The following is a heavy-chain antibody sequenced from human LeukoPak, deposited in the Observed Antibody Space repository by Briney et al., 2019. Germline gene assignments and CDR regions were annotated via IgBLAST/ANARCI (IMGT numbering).Heavy chain of an antibody. CDR1: GGSFSGCY. CDR3: ATSGWFREIFDY. CDR2: INHSGST. Sequence: PSETLSLTCAVYGGSFSGCYWSWIRQPPGKGLEWIGEINHSGSTNYNPSLKSRVTISVDTSKNQFSLKLSSVTAADTAVYYCATSGWFREIFDYWGRGTLVTVSS. J-gene: IGHJ4*02. D-gene: IGHD3-10*01. V-gene: IGHV4-34*01.